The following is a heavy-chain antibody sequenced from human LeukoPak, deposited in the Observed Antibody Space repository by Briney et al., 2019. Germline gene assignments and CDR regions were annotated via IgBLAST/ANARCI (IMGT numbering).Heavy chain of an antibody. CDR2: ISAGGST. Sequence: GGSLRLSCAASGFTFSSYAMSWVRQAPEKGLEWVSAISAGGSTHYADSVKGRFTISRDNSKNTLYLQMNSLRAEDTAVYYCAKDYYCSSTSCYGWFDPWGQGTLVTVSS. CDR1: GFTFSSYA. CDR3: AKDYYCSSTSCYGWFDP. D-gene: IGHD2-2*01. J-gene: IGHJ5*02. V-gene: IGHV3-23*01.